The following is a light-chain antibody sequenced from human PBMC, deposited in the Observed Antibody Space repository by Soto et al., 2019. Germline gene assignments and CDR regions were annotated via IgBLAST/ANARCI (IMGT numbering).Light chain of an antibody. CDR3: SSYTSSGTVI. CDR1: SSDIGGYKS. J-gene: IGLJ2*01. V-gene: IGLV2-14*01. CDR2: EVS. Sequence: QSVLTQPASVSGSPGQSITISCTGTSSDIGGYKSVSWYQQHPGKAPKLMIYEVSNRPSGVSNHFSGSKSGNTASLTISGLQAEDEADYYCSSYTSSGTVIFGGGTKLTDL.